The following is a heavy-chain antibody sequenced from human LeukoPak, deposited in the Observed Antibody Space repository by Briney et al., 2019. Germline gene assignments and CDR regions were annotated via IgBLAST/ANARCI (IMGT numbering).Heavy chain of an antibody. CDR2: ISGRGTNT. D-gene: IGHD3-3*01. CDR3: AKDVITIFRVGDNWFDP. CDR1: GFTYSDYA. J-gene: IGHJ5*02. V-gene: IGHV3-23*01. Sequence: PGGSLRLSCAAPGFTYSDYAMSWVRQAPGKGLEWVSAISGRGTNTYYADSVKGRFTISRDNSKNTLYLQMNSLRAEDTAVYYCAKDVITIFRVGDNWFDPWGQGTLVTVSS.